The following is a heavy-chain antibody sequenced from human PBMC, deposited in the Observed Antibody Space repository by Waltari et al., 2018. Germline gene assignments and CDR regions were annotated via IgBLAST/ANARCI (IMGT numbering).Heavy chain of an antibody. CDR1: GFTFGSYG. V-gene: IGHV3-30*02. J-gene: IGHJ4*02. CDR3: AKDVIRFRGVGHNIDY. Sequence: QVQLVESGGGVVQPGGSLRLSCAASGFTFGSYGMAWVRQAPGKGLEWVAFIRYDGSNKYYADSVKGRFTISRDNSKNTLYLKMNSLRAEDTAVYYCAKDVIRFRGVGHNIDYWGQGTLVTVSS. D-gene: IGHD3-16*02. CDR2: IRYDGSNK.